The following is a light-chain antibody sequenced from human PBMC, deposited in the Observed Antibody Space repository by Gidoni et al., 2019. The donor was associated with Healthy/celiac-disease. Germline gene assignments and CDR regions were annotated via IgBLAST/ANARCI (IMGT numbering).Light chain of an antibody. V-gene: IGKV1-39*01. Sequence: DIQMTQSPSSLSASVGDRVTITCRASQSISSYLNCYQQKPGKATKLLIYAASSLQSGVPARFSGSGSGTDFTLTISSLQPEDFATYYCQQSYSTLMYTFGQGTKLEIK. J-gene: IGKJ2*01. CDR3: QQSYSTLMYT. CDR1: QSISSY. CDR2: AAS.